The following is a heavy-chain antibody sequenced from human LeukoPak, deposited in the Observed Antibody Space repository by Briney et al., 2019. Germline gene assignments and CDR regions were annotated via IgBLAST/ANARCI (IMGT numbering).Heavy chain of an antibody. Sequence: GGSLRLSCAASGFTSTDYAMNWVRQAPGKGLEWVSVLIGSSGSTDYADSVKGGFTISRDNSKNTLFLQMNSLRAEDTAIYYCAKGAYDYIEIGYFDSWGQGTLVTVSS. V-gene: IGHV3-23*01. J-gene: IGHJ4*02. CDR1: GFTSTDYA. CDR2: LIGSSGST. CDR3: AKGAYDYIEIGYFDS. D-gene: IGHD5-12*01.